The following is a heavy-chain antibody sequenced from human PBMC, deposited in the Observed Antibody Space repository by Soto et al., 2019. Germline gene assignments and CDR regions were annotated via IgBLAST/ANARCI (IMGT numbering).Heavy chain of an antibody. Sequence: SETLSLTCTVSGGSISSGGYYWSWIRQHPGKGLEWIGYIYYSGSTYYNPSLKSRVTISVDTSKNQFSLKLSSVTAADTAVYYCARVGRAAAGTRFFDYWGQGTLVTVSS. D-gene: IGHD6-13*01. CDR2: IYYSGST. J-gene: IGHJ4*02. V-gene: IGHV4-31*03. CDR3: ARVGRAAAGTRFFDY. CDR1: GGSISSGGYY.